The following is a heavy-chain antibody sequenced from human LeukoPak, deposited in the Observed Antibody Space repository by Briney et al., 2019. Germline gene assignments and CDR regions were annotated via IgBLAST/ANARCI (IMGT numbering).Heavy chain of an antibody. D-gene: IGHD2-2*01. CDR2: ISGRGGRT. CDR3: AGDPAYYYMDV. CDR1: GFTFNSYA. V-gene: IGHV3-23*01. J-gene: IGHJ6*03. Sequence: GGSLRLSCAASGFTFNSYAMSWVRQAPGKGLEWVSGISGRGGRTYYADSVEGRFTISRDNSKNTLYLQLNSLRAEDTAVYYCAGDPAYYYMDVWGEGTTVTVSS.